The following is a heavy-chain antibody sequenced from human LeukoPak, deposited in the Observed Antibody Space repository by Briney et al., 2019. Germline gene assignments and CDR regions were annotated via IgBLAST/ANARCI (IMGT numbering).Heavy chain of an antibody. CDR1: GGSISSGDYY. CDR3: ASVNYYGSGSHFDY. V-gene: IGHV4-30-4*01. J-gene: IGHJ4*02. D-gene: IGHD3-10*01. CDR2: IYYSGST. Sequence: SETLSLTCTVSGGSISSGDYYWSWIRQPPGKGLEWIGYIYYSGSTYYNPSLKSRVTISVDTSKNQFSLKLSSVTAADTAVYYCASVNYYGSGSHFDYWGQGTLVTVSS.